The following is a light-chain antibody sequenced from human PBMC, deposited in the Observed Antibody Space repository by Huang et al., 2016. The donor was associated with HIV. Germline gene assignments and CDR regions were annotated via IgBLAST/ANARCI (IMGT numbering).Light chain of an antibody. Sequence: EIVLTQSPGTLSLSPGERATLSCRASQSVSSYLAWYQQKPGQAPRLLIYGASSRATGIPDRFSGSGSGTDFTLTISRLEPEDFAVYYCQRYGSSPITFGGGTKVEVK. CDR1: QSVSSY. V-gene: IGKV3-20*01. CDR3: QRYGSSPIT. J-gene: IGKJ4*01. CDR2: GAS.